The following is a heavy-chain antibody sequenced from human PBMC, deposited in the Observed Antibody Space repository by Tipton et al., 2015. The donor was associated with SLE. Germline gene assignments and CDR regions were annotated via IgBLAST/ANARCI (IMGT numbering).Heavy chain of an antibody. CDR3: ARHQPLRGGSYAFWSGLLFFDY. CDR2: IHHSGST. CDR1: DGSIGSYY. J-gene: IGHJ4*02. V-gene: IGHV4-59*08. D-gene: IGHD3/OR15-3a*01. Sequence: GLVKPSETLSLTCSVSDGSIGSYYWNWIRQPPGKGLEWIGYIHHSGSTSYSPSLRSRVTISVDTSKNQFSLKLTSVTAADTAVYYCARHQPLRGGSYAFWSGLLFFDYWGQGALVTVSS.